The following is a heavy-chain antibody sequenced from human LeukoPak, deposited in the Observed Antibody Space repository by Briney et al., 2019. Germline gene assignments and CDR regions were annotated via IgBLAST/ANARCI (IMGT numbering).Heavy chain of an antibody. Sequence: GGSLRLSCAASGFTFTSHGMHWVRQAPGKELECVAVIWNDESNRYYADSVKGRFTISRDNSKNTLYLQMNSLRAEDTALYYCARDGSSGHLHFDYWGQGTLVTVSS. V-gene: IGHV3-33*01. J-gene: IGHJ4*02. D-gene: IGHD3-22*01. CDR2: IWNDESNR. CDR1: GFTFTSHG. CDR3: ARDGSSGHLHFDY.